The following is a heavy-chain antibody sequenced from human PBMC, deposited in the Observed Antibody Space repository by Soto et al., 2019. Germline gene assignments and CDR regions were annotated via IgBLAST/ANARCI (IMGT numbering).Heavy chain of an antibody. CDR3: ATYEDTAMVVDY. CDR1: GYTFRNFY. J-gene: IGHJ4*02. CDR2: INPTGGST. Sequence: ASVKVSCKASGYTFRNFYIHWVRQAPGQGLEWMAIINPTGGSTNYAQKFQGRITLTSDTSTSTAYMELSSLRSEDTAVYYCATYEDTAMVVDYWGQGTLVTVSS. V-gene: IGHV1-46*01. D-gene: IGHD5-18*01.